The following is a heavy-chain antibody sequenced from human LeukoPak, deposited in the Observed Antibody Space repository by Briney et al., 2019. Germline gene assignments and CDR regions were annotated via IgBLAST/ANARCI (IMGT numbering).Heavy chain of an antibody. V-gene: IGHV4-59*01. CDR3: ARGDYDFWSAVNWFDP. J-gene: IGHJ5*02. CDR2: IYYSGST. CDR1: GGSISSYY. Sequence: SETLSLTCTVSGGSISSYYWSWIRQPPGKGLEWIGYIYYSGSTNYNPSLKSRVTISVDTSKNQFSLKLSSVTAADTAVYYCARGDYDFWSAVNWFDPWGQGTLVTVSS. D-gene: IGHD3-3*01.